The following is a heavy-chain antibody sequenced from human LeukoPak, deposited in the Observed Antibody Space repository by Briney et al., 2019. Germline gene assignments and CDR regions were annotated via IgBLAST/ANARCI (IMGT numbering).Heavy chain of an antibody. Sequence: ASVKVSCKASGYTFTSYYMHWVRQAPGQGLEWMGIINPSGGSTSYAQKFQGRVTMTRDMSTSTVYMELSSLRSEDTAVYYCASTTEYCSSTSCYVPADYWGQGTLVTVSS. D-gene: IGHD2-2*01. J-gene: IGHJ4*02. CDR1: GYTFTSYY. CDR2: INPSGGST. V-gene: IGHV1-46*01. CDR3: ASTTEYCSSTSCYVPADY.